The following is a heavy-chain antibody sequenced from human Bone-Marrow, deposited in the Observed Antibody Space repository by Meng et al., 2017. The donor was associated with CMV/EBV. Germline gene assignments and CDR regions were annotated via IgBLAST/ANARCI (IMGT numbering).Heavy chain of an antibody. CDR1: GGTFSSYT. CDR2: IIPILGIA. J-gene: IGHJ2*01. V-gene: IGHV1-69*02. CDR3: ARRYCSSTSCYPSYWYLDL. Sequence: SVKVSCKASGGTFSSYTISWVRQAPGQGLEWMGRIIPILGIANYAQKFQGRVTITADKSTSTAYMELSSLRSEDTAVYYCARRYCSSTSCYPSYWYLDLWGRGTLVTVSS. D-gene: IGHD2-2*01.